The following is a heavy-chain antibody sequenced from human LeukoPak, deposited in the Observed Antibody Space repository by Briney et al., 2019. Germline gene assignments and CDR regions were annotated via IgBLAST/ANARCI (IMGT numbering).Heavy chain of an antibody. CDR3: ARDLRYCSSTSCSYYFDY. V-gene: IGHV3-7*01. J-gene: IGHJ4*02. CDR2: IKRDGSEK. CDR1: GFTFSSYW. Sequence: PGGSLRLSCAASGFTFSSYWMSWVRQAPGKGLEWVANIKRDGSEKYYVDSVKGRLTISRDNAKNSLYLQMNSLRAEDTAVYYCARDLRYCSSTSCSYYFDYWGQGTLVTVSS. D-gene: IGHD2-2*01.